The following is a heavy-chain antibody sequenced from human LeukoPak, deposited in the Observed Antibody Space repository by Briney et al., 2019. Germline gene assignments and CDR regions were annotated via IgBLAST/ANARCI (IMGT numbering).Heavy chain of an antibody. Sequence: AETLSLTCAVYGGSLSGYYWSWIRQPPGKGLEWVGEINHSGSTNYNTSLKSRVTISVDTSKNQISPKLSSVTAADTAVYYCERGLTRGYYYNDYMDVWGKGTTVTVSS. V-gene: IGHV4-34*01. CDR1: GGSLSGYY. CDR3: ERGLTRGYYYNDYMDV. D-gene: IGHD1-14*01. CDR2: INHSGST. J-gene: IGHJ6*03.